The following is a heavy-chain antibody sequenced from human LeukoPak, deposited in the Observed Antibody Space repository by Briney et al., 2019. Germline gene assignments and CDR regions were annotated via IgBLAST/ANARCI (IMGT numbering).Heavy chain of an antibody. J-gene: IGHJ6*03. V-gene: IGHV4-30-2*01. D-gene: IGHD3-3*01. CDR2: IYHSGST. Sequence: SGTLSLTCTVSGGSISSGGYYWSWIRQPPGKGLEWIGYIYHSGSTYYNPSLKSRVIISVDRSKNQFSLKLSSVTAADTAVYYCARDLGPVLRFLEFPDDGYMDVWGKGTTVTVSS. CDR1: GGSISSGGYY. CDR3: ARDLGPVLRFLEFPDDGYMDV.